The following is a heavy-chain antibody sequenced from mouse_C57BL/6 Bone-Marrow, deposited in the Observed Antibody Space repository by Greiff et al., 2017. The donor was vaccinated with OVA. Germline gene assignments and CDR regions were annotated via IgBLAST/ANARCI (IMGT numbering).Heavy chain of an antibody. D-gene: IGHD1-1*01. CDR3: ARPGSSYNYAMGD. V-gene: IGHV1-78*01. Sequence: VQLQQSDAEFVKPGASVKISCKASGYTFTDHTIHWMKQRPEQGLEWIGYIYPRDGSTKYNEKFKGKATLTADTSASTAYMQLNSLTSEDSAVDFGARPGSSYNYAMGDWGQGTSVTVS. CDR1: GYTFTDHT. CDR2: IYPRDGST. J-gene: IGHJ4*01.